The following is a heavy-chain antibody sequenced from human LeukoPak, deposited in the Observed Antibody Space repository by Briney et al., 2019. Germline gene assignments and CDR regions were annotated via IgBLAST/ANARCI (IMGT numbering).Heavy chain of an antibody. Sequence: SETLSLTCTVSGGSISSSSYYWGWIRQPPGKGLEWIGSIYYSGSTYYNPSLKSRVTISVDTSKNQFSLKLSSVTDADTAVYYCARRGGGYCSGGSCYWFDPWGQGTLVTVSS. CDR2: IYYSGST. CDR1: GGSISSSSYY. J-gene: IGHJ5*02. D-gene: IGHD2-15*01. V-gene: IGHV4-39*01. CDR3: ARRGGGYCSGGSCYWFDP.